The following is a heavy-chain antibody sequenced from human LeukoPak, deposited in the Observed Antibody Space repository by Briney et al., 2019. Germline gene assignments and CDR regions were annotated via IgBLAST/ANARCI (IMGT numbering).Heavy chain of an antibody. CDR3: ARSMLTTNFDY. Sequence: KPSETLSLTCSVSGASIRSHYWSWIRQPPGKGLEWIGYINNGGSTTYNPSLKSRVTISKDTSKNQFSLKLNSVTAADTAVYYCARSMLTTNFDYWGQGTLVTVSS. CDR2: INNGGST. J-gene: IGHJ4*02. CDR1: GASIRSHY. V-gene: IGHV4-59*08. D-gene: IGHD4/OR15-4a*01.